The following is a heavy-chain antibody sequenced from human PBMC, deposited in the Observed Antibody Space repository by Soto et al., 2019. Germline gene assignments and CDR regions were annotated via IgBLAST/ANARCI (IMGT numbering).Heavy chain of an antibody. CDR2: ISWDGGRT. CDR1: GFTFDDYT. V-gene: IGHV3-43*01. D-gene: IGHD3-10*01. CDR3: AKEKDGSGSYFGN. J-gene: IGHJ4*02. Sequence: EVQLVESGGVVVQPGGSLRLSCAASGFTFDDYTMHWVRQAPGKGLEWVSLISWDGGRTYYADSVKGRFAISRDNSKNSLYLQMTSLRTEDTALYYCAKEKDGSGSYFGNWGQGTLVTVSS.